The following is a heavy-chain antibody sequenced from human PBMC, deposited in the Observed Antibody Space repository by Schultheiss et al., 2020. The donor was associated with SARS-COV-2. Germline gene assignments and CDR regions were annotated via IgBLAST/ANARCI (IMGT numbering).Heavy chain of an antibody. CDR2: ISYDGSNK. D-gene: IGHD4/OR15-4a*01. Sequence: GESLKISCAASGFTFSSYWMSWVRQAPGKGLEWVAVISYDGSNKYYADSVKGRFTISRDNSKNTLYLQMNSLRAEDTAVHYCARDRFRVLTPEFSPHYWGQGTLVTVSS. CDR1: GFTFSSYW. J-gene: IGHJ4*02. CDR3: ARDRFRVLTPEFSPHY. V-gene: IGHV3-30-3*01.